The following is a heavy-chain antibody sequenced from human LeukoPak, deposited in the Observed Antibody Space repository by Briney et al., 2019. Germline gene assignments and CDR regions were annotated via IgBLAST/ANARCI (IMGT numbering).Heavy chain of an antibody. D-gene: IGHD2/OR15-2a*01. J-gene: IGHJ4*02. CDR2: MCSGWST. Sequence: GGSLRLLCAVSWLTDSSNYMRWVRRARGKGLEGVSVMCSGWSTYYADSVKGRFTISRDTSKNTLYLQMTSPRAEDTAVYYCARAGRYPGVLYWGQATLVTVPS. CDR1: WLTDSSNY. V-gene: IGHV3-53*01. CDR3: ARAGRYPGVLY.